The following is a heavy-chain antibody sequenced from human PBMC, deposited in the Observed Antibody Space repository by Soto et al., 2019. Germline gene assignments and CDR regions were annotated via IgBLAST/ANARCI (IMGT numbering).Heavy chain of an antibody. D-gene: IGHD3-3*01. J-gene: IGHJ4*02. CDR1: GGSINSSSYY. V-gene: IGHV4-39*01. CDR3: ARHRGEEALWNFDY. CDR2: IYYSGST. Sequence: SETLSLTCTVSGGSINSSSYYWGWIRQPPGKGLEWIGSIYYSGSTYYNPSLKSRVTISVDTSKNQFSLKLSSVTAADTAVYYCARHRGEEALWNFDYWGQGTLVTVSS.